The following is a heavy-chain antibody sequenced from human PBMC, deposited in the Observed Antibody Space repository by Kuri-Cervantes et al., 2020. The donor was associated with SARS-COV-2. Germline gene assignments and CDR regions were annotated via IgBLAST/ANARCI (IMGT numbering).Heavy chain of an antibody. CDR3: ARDPGFGELLYPSYYYYYYMDV. J-gene: IGHJ6*03. V-gene: IGHV1-2*02. CDR1: GCTFTGYY. Sequence: ASVKVSCKASGCTFTGYYMHWVRQAPGQGLEWMGWINPNSGGTNYAQKFQGRVTMTRDTSISTAYMELSRLRSDDTAVYYCARDPGFGELLYPSYYYYYYMDVWGKGTTVTVSS. CDR2: INPNSGGT. D-gene: IGHD3-10*01.